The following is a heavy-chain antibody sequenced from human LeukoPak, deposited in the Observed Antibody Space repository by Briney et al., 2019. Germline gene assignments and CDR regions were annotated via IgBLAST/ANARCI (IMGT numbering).Heavy chain of an antibody. J-gene: IGHJ4*02. CDR1: GFAFSDFY. D-gene: IGHD3-10*01. V-gene: IGHV3-11*01. Sequence: GGSLRLSCAASGFAFSDFYMFWIRQAPGKGLEWISYISNSGSTLYYADSVKGRFTISRDNEKNLLYLQMNSLRADGTAVYYCARDDLGSYDYWGQGTQVTVSS. CDR2: ISNSGSTL. CDR3: ARDDLGSYDY.